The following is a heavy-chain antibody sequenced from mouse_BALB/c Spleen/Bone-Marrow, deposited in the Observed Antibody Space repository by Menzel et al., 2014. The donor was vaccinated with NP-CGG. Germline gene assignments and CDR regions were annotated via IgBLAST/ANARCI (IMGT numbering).Heavy chain of an antibody. J-gene: IGHJ2*01. CDR1: GYTLTSYT. D-gene: IGHD6-2*01. CDR2: INPSSNYT. CDR3: ARVLRWSLDY. V-gene: IGHV1-4*01. Sequence: VMLVESGAELARPGASVKMSCKASGYTLTSYTMHWVKQRPGQGLEWIGFINPSSNYTNYNQKFKDKATLTADKSSSTAYMQLSSLTSEDSAVYYCARVLRWSLDYWGQGTTLTVSS.